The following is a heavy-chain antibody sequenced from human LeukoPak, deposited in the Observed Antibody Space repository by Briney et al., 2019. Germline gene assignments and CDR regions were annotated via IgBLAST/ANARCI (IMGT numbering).Heavy chain of an antibody. CDR1: GGSIRAYY. CDR3: ATVLLGANYYYYYMDV. D-gene: IGHD1-26*01. Sequence: NPSETLSLTCTVSGGSIRAYYWSWIRQPAGKGLEWIGRIYTSGNTNYNPSLKSRVTISVDKSKNQFSLKLSSVTAADTAVYYCATVLLGANYYYYYMDVWGKGTTVTVSS. V-gene: IGHV4-4*07. CDR2: IYTSGNT. J-gene: IGHJ6*03.